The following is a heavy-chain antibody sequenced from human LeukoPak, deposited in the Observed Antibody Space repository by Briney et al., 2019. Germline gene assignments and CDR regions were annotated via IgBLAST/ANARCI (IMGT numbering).Heavy chain of an antibody. V-gene: IGHV3-33*01. CDR3: ATPVSSGWYPSGFDY. J-gene: IGHJ4*02. Sequence: GRSLRLSCAASGFIFSSYGMHWVRQAPGKGLEWVAVIWYDGSNKYYADSVKGRFTISRDNSKNTLYLQMKSRRAEDTAVYYCATPVSSGWYPSGFDYWGQGTLVTVSS. CDR1: GFIFSSYG. CDR2: IWYDGSNK. D-gene: IGHD6-19*01.